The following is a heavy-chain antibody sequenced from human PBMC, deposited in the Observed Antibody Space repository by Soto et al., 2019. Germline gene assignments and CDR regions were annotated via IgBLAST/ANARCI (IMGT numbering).Heavy chain of an antibody. V-gene: IGHV3-23*01. Sequence: EEQLLESGGALVVPGGSLRLSCAASGFAFSNYAMTWVRQAPGKGLEWVSSIRGTGDRAYYAESVKGRCTISRDNSKSTLFLQMNRLRADDTAVYFCARAEVTAVFGFWGQGTLVTVSS. J-gene: IGHJ4*02. D-gene: IGHD2-21*02. CDR1: GFAFSNYA. CDR3: ARAEVTAVFGF. CDR2: IRGTGDRA.